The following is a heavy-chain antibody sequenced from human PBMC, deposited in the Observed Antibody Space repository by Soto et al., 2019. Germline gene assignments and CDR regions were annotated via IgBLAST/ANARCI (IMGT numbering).Heavy chain of an antibody. CDR3: AREIVGIAARGGYDY. D-gene: IGHD6-6*01. J-gene: IGHJ4*02. CDR1: GFTFSSYT. CDR2: ISSDGSIK. V-gene: IGHV3-30-3*01. Sequence: QVQLVESGGGVVQTGRSLRLSCAASGFTFSSYTMHWVRQAPGKGLEWVAVISSDGSIKYYPDSVKGRFTISRDNSKNTLYLQMNSLRAEDTAVYYCAREIVGIAARGGYDYWGQGTLVTVSS.